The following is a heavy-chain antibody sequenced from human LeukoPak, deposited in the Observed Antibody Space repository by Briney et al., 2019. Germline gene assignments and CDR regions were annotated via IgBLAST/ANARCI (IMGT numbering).Heavy chain of an antibody. CDR2: SFYSGST. D-gene: IGHD3-9*01. Sequence: SETLSLTCTVSGGSISSNNYFWGWIRQPPGKGLEWIASSFYSGSTYYNPSLKSRVTISVDTSKKQFSLNLSSVNATDTAVYYCARQTHHYDILTGCANWGQGTLVTVSS. V-gene: IGHV4-39*01. CDR1: GGSISSNNYF. CDR3: ARQTHHYDILTGCAN. J-gene: IGHJ4*02.